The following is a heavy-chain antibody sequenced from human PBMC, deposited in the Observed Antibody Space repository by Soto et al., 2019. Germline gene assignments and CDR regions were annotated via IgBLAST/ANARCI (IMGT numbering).Heavy chain of an antibody. V-gene: IGHV4-59*01. D-gene: IGHD2-2*01. CDR2: IYYSGST. CDR1: GGSISSYY. J-gene: IGHJ5*02. CDR3: ARGYHSSSWFDP. Sequence: PSETLSLTCTVSGGSISSYYWSWIRQPPGKGLEWIGYIYYSGSTNYNPSLKSRVTISVDTSKNQFSLKLSSVTAADTAVYYCARGYHSSSWFDPWGQGTLVTVSS.